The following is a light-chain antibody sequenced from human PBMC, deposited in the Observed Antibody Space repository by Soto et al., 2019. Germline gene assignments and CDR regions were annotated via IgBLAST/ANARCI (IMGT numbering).Light chain of an antibody. CDR1: QSFSNNY. V-gene: IGKV3-20*01. J-gene: IGKJ1*01. CDR3: QHYGTSTT. CDR2: GAS. Sequence: EIVLTQSPGTLSLSPGERATLSCRASQSFSNNYLAWYQQKPGQAPRLLIYGASSRATGIPDRFSGSGSGTDFPLSISRLEPEDFAAYYCQHYGTSTTFGQGTKVEIK.